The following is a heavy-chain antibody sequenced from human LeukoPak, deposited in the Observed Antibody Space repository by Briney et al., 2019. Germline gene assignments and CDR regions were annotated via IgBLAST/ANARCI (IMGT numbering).Heavy chain of an antibody. Sequence: SETLSLTCTVSGGSISSGGYYWSWIRQHPGKGLEWIGYIYYSGSTYYNPSLKSRVTISVDTSKNQFSLKLSSVTAADTAVYYCARVDTAMVFDYWGQGTLVTVSS. CDR3: ARVDTAMVFDY. D-gene: IGHD5-18*01. V-gene: IGHV4-31*03. CDR2: IYYSGST. J-gene: IGHJ4*02. CDR1: GGSISSGGYY.